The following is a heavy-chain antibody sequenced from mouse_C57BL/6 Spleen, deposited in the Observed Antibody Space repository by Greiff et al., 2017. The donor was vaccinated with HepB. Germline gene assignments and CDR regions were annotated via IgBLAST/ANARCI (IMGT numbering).Heavy chain of an antibody. CDR2: ILPGTGGT. J-gene: IGHJ4*01. Sequence: QVQLKQSGAELVRPGYSVKLSCKASGYTFTGYWMHWVKQRTGHGLEWIGGILPGTGGTNYDKKFKGKATLTADTSSNTAYMQLSSLTTEDSAVYYCARRYEYDYDAMDYWGQGTSVTVSS. D-gene: IGHD2-4*01. V-gene: IGHV1-9*01. CDR3: ARRYEYDYDAMDY. CDR1: GYTFTGYW.